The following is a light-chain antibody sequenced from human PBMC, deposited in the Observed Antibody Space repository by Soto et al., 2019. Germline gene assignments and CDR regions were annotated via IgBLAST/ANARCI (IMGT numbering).Light chain of an antibody. J-gene: IGKJ1*01. V-gene: IGKV3-15*01. Sequence: EIVITRSRATLSVSLWEEPTLSCRASQSVSSNLAWYQQKPGQAPRLLIYGASTRATGIPARFSGSGSGTEITLTISSLQSEDFAVYYCQQYLGETFGQGTKVDIK. CDR1: QSVSSN. CDR2: GAS. CDR3: QQYLGET.